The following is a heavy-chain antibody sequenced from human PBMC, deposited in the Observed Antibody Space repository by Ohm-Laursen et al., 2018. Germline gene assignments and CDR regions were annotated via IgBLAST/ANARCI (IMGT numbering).Heavy chain of an antibody. CDR1: GYTFTSYY. J-gene: IGHJ6*02. CDR3: AKDRRIFGVVITSMRGMDV. Sequence: ASVKVSCKASGYTFTSYYMHWVRQAPGQGLEWMGIVNPSGGSTSYAQKFQGRVTMTRDTSTSTVYMELSSLRAEDTALYYCAKDRRIFGVVITSMRGMDVWGQGTTVTVSS. V-gene: IGHV1-46*01. D-gene: IGHD3-3*01. CDR2: VNPSGGST.